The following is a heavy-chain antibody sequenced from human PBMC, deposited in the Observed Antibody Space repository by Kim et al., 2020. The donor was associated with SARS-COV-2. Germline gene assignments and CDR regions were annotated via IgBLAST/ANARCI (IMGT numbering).Heavy chain of an antibody. CDR2: IYPGDSDT. J-gene: IGHJ4*02. CDR3: ARTCGPLDSVLRYFDWLSKTPYYFDY. D-gene: IGHD3-9*01. V-gene: IGHV5-51*01. CDR1: GYSFTSYW. Sequence: GESLKISCKGSGYSFTSYWIGWVRQMPGKGLEWMGIIYPGDSDTRYSPSFQGQVTISADKSISTAYLQWSSLKASDTAMYYCARTCGPLDSVLRYFDWLSKTPYYFDYWGQGTLVTVSS.